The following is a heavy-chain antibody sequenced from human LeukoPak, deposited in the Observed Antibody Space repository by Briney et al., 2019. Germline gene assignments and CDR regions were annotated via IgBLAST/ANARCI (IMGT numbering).Heavy chain of an antibody. CDR3: ARGRGYYDFWSGPGPYGMDV. Sequence: PSETLSLTCAVYGGSFSGYYWSWIRQPPGKGLEWIGEINHSGSTNYNPSLKSRVTISVDTSKNQFSLKLSSVTAADTAVYYCARGRGYYDFWSGPGPYGMDVWGQGTTVTVSS. V-gene: IGHV4-34*01. D-gene: IGHD3-3*01. J-gene: IGHJ6*02. CDR1: GGSFSGYY. CDR2: INHSGST.